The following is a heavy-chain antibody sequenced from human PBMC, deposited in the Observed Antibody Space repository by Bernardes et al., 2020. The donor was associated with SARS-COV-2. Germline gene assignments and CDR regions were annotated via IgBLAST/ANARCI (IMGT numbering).Heavy chain of an antibody. V-gene: IGHV3-23*01. D-gene: IGHD2-2*01. Sequence: GGSLRLSCAASGFVFSRYSMNWVRQAPGKGLEWVSIISAGSEATYYADSVKGRFTISRDNSQNTVYLQMNSLRAEDTAKYFCAKDKVSYASDEFDIWGQGTVVTVSS. J-gene: IGHJ3*02. CDR1: GFVFSRYS. CDR2: ISAGSEAT. CDR3: AKDKVSYASDEFDI.